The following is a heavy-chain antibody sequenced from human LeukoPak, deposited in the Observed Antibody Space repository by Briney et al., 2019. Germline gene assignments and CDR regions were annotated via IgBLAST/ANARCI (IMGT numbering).Heavy chain of an antibody. Sequence: PSETLSLTCTVSGGSISSGSGYWSRIRQPPGKGPVWIGYIHYSGNTKYNSSLKSRVTISVDTSKNQLSLNMSSVTAADTAVYYCATGGWYHDFWGQGTMVTVSS. CDR3: ATGGWYHDF. V-gene: IGHV4-61*01. CDR1: GGSISSGSGY. CDR2: IHYSGNT. J-gene: IGHJ3*01. D-gene: IGHD3-3*01.